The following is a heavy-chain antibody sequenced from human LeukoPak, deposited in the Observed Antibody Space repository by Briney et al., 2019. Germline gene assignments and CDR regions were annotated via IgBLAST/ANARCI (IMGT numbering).Heavy chain of an antibody. Sequence: GGSLRLSCVASGFTFSNYWMSWVRQAPGKGLEWVANIKQDGSEKYYADSVKGRFTISRDNSKNTLYLQMNSLRAEDTAVYYCARELVDTAMVDYWGQGTLVTVSS. CDR3: ARELVDTAMVDY. V-gene: IGHV3-7*01. D-gene: IGHD5-18*01. CDR2: IKQDGSEK. J-gene: IGHJ4*02. CDR1: GFTFSNYW.